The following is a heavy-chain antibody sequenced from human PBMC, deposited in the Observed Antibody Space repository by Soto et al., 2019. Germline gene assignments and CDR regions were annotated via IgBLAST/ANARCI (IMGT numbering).Heavy chain of an antibody. CDR1: GYTFTTYH. Sequence: QVQLVQSVAEVKEPGASVKISCKASGYTFTTYHIHWVRQAPGQGLDWMGMIDPIGGNTGYARKCKDTVDRTRDTSTGTAYIEVNRLRFDATAMYFCVRGYCTSSASCEGDFQHWGQGTLVTVSS. CDR2: IDPIGGNT. D-gene: IGHD2-2*01. V-gene: IGHV1-46*01. CDR3: VRGYCTSSASCEGDFQH. J-gene: IGHJ1*01.